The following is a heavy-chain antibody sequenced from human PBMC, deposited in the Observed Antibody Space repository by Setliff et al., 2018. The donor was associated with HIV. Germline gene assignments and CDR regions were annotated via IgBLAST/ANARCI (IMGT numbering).Heavy chain of an antibody. CDR3: ARRVIAGPGTDDAFDI. J-gene: IGHJ3*02. Sequence: GASVKVSCKASGYTFTIYGITWVRQAPGQGLEWMGWISGYNGKTNYAQKYQDRVTMTTNISTSMAYMEVRGLTSDDTAVYYCARRVIAGPGTDDAFDIWGHGTMVTVSS. CDR1: GYTFTIYG. D-gene: IGHD6-19*01. CDR2: ISGYNGKT. V-gene: IGHV1-18*01.